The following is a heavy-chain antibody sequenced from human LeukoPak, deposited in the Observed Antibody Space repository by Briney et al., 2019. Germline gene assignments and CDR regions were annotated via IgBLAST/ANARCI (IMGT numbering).Heavy chain of an antibody. J-gene: IGHJ4*02. CDR3: ARVDSNNWYDSRGYFDY. Sequence: SETLSLTCTVSGGSITSGSYYWSWIRQPAGKGLEWIGRIYTGGNTNYNPSLKSRVTISVDTSKNQFSLKLSSVTSADTSVYYCARVDSNNWYDSRGYFDYWSQGTLVTVSS. V-gene: IGHV4-61*02. CDR1: GGSITSGSYY. CDR2: IYTGGNT. D-gene: IGHD3-3*01.